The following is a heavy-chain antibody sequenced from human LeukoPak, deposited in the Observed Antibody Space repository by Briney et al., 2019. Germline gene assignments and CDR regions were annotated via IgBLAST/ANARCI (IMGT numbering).Heavy chain of an antibody. CDR1: GGSFSGYY. Sequence: SETLSLTCAVYGGSFSGYYWSWIRQPAGKGLEWIGRIYTSGSTNYNPSLKSRVTMSVDTSKNQFSLKLSSVTAADTAVYYCARDSSGWYQGFYYYYYMDVWGKGTTVTISS. CDR3: ARDSSGWYQGFYYYYYMDV. V-gene: IGHV4-4*07. J-gene: IGHJ6*03. CDR2: IYTSGST. D-gene: IGHD6-19*01.